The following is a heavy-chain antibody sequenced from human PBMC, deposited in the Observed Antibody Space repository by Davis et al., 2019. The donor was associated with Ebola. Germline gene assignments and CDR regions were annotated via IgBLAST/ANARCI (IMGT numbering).Heavy chain of an antibody. J-gene: IGHJ6*02. D-gene: IGHD2-15*01. CDR2: INPNSGGP. V-gene: IGHV1-2*04. CDR1: AYTFTGYY. Sequence: ASVQVSCKASAYTFTGYYMHWVRQAPGQGLEWMGWINPNSGGPNYAQKFQGWVTMTRDTSISTAYMELSRLRSDDTAVYYCGRGGGIGYYGMDVWGQGTTVTVSS. CDR3: GRGGGIGYYGMDV.